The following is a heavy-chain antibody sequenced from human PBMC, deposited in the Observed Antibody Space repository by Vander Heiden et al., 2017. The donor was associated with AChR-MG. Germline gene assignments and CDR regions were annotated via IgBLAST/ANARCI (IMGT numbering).Heavy chain of an antibody. V-gene: IGHV1-2*02. CDR1: GYTFTGYY. D-gene: IGHD3-10*01. CDR2: INPNSGGT. J-gene: IGHJ6*02. CDR3: ASEMTWFGESGYYYYGMDV. Sequence: QVQLVQSGAEVKKPGASVKVSCKASGYTFTGYYMHWVRQAPGQGLEWMGWINPNSGGTNYAQKFQGRVTMTRDTSISTAYMELSRLRSDDTAVYYCASEMTWFGESGYYYYGMDVWGQGTTVTVSS.